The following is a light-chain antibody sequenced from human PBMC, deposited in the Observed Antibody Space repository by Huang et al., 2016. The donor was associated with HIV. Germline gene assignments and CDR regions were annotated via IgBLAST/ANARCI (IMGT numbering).Light chain of an antibody. CDR1: QSVSSTF. Sequence: EIVLTQSPGTLSLSPGERATLSCRASQSVSSTFLAWYQQKPGQAPRRLIYGASNRATGIPDRFSGSGSGTDFTLTISRLEPEDFAVYHCQQYDSSPMYTFGQGTKLEIK. CDR2: GAS. V-gene: IGKV3-20*01. J-gene: IGKJ2*01. CDR3: QQYDSSPMYT.